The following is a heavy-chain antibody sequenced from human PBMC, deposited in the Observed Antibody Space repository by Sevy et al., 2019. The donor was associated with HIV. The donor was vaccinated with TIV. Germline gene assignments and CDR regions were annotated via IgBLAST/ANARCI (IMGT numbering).Heavy chain of an antibody. J-gene: IGHJ6*02. D-gene: IGHD4-17*01. CDR2: ISAYNGNT. CDR3: ARYRESLVDGDYGIHYDYGMDV. V-gene: IGHV1-18*01. Sequence: ASVKVSCKASGYTFTSYGISWVRQAPGQGLEWMGWISAYNGNTNYAQKLQGRVTMTTDTSTSTAYMELRSLRSDDTAVYYCARYRESLVDGDYGIHYDYGMDVWGQGTTVTVSS. CDR1: GYTFTSYG.